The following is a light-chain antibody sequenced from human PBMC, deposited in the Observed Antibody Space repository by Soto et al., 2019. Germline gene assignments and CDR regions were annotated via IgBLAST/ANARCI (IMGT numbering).Light chain of an antibody. Sequence: QSVLTQAAAVSGSPGQSITISCTGTSSDVGAYDYVSWYQQHPDKAPKLMIYEVKNRPSGVSNRFSGSKSGNTASLTISGLRTEDEADYYCSSYASRNIYVFGTGTKVTVL. CDR3: SSYASRNIYV. CDR1: SSDVGAYDY. V-gene: IGLV2-14*01. CDR2: EVK. J-gene: IGLJ1*01.